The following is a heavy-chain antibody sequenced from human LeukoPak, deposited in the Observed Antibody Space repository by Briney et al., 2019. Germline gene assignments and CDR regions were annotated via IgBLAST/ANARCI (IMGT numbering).Heavy chain of an antibody. D-gene: IGHD7-27*01. CDR1: GFTFSAYA. J-gene: IGHJ5*02. Sequence: GGSLRLSCEASGFTFSAYAMTWVRQAPGKGLEWVSVIYSGGSTYYADSVKGRFTISRDNSKNTLYLQMNSLRAEDTALYYCSRNWGSDNWFDPWGQGTLVTVSS. CDR3: SRNWGSDNWFDP. V-gene: IGHV3-53*01. CDR2: IYSGGST.